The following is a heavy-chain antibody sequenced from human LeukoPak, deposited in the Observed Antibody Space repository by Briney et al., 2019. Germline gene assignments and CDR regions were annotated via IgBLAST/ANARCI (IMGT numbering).Heavy chain of an antibody. CDR2: MSSSGSTI. V-gene: IGHV3-11*01. D-gene: IGHD2-2*01. J-gene: IGHJ6*02. Sequence: GGSLRLSCAASGFTFSDYYMSWIRQAPGKGLEWVSYMSSSGSTIYYADSVKGRFTISRDNAKNSLYLQMNSLRAEDTAVYYCARDLGAVGPAAMIYYYYYGMDVWGQGTTVTVSS. CDR3: ARDLGAVGPAAMIYYYYYGMDV. CDR1: GFTFSDYY.